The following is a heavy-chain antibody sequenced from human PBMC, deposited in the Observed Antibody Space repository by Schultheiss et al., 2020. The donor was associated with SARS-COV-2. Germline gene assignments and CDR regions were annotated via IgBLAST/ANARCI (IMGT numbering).Heavy chain of an antibody. CDR2: INSDGSST. J-gene: IGHJ4*02. CDR3: ASETYGDYMND. D-gene: IGHD4-17*01. CDR1: GFSFSNYW. Sequence: GESLKISCAASGFSFSNYWMHWVRQAPGKGLVWVSRINSDGSSTSYADSVKGRFTISRDNAKNTLYLQMNSLRAEDTAVYYCASETYGDYMNDWGQGTLVTVSS. V-gene: IGHV3-74*01.